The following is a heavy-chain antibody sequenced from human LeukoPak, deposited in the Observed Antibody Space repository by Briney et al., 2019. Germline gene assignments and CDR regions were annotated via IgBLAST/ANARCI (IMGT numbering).Heavy chain of an antibody. CDR1: GFSFSIYW. V-gene: IGHV3-7*01. CDR3: TAGALVY. J-gene: IGHJ4*02. Sequence: GGSLRLSCAASGFSFSIYWMSWVRQAPGKGLEWVANIKPDGGDKYYVDSVKGRFTISRDNAKSSLYLQMNSLRAEDTAVYYCTAGALVYWGRGTLINVSS. D-gene: IGHD3-3*02. CDR2: IKPDGGDK.